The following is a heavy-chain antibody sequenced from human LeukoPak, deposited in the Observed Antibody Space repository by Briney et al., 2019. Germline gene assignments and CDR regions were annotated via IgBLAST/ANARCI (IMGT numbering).Heavy chain of an antibody. J-gene: IGHJ5*02. CDR1: GGSISSGSYY. V-gene: IGHV4-61*09. CDR3: ARDWYYYGSGSYVSFDP. Sequence: SETLSLTCTVSGGSISSGSYYWSWIRQPAGKGLEWIGHIYTSGSTNYNPSLKSRVTISVDTSKNQFSLKLSSVTAADTAVYYCARDWYYYGSGSYVSFDPWGQGTLVTVSS. D-gene: IGHD3-10*01. CDR2: IYTSGST.